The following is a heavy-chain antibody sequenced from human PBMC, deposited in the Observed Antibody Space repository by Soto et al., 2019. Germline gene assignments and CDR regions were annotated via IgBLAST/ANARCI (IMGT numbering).Heavy chain of an antibody. V-gene: IGHV3-48*03. CDR1: GFTFSSYE. D-gene: IGHD5-18*01. CDR3: ARELDGYGRFDY. CDR2: ISSSGSTI. J-gene: IGHJ4*02. Sequence: GGSLRLSCAASGFTFSSYEMNWVRQAPGKGLEWVSYISSSGSTIYYADSVKGRFTISRDNAKNSLYLQMNSLRGDDTAVYFCARELDGYGRFDYWGQGTPVTVTS.